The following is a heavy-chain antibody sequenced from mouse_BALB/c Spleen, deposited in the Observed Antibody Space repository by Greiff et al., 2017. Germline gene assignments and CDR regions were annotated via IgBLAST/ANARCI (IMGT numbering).Heavy chain of an antibody. V-gene: IGHV5-17*02. Sequence: EVKLQESGGGLVQPGGSRKLSCAASGFTFSSFGMHWVRQAPEKGLEWVAYISSGSSTIYYADTVKGRFTISRDNPKNTLFLQMTSLRSEDTAMYYCARSDGNYPLDAMDYWGQGTSVTVSS. CDR2: ISSGSSTI. CDR1: GFTFSSFG. D-gene: IGHD2-1*01. J-gene: IGHJ4*01. CDR3: ARSDGNYPLDAMDY.